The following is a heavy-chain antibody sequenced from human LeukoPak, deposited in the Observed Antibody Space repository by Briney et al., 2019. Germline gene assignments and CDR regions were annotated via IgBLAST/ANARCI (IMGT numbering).Heavy chain of an antibody. V-gene: IGHV3-11*01. Sequence: NSGGSLRLSCAAPGFTFSDYYMTWIRQAPGKGQEWVSYISSSGSTKYYTDSVKGRFTISRDNAKNSLYLQMNSLRDEDTAVYYCARDDPYSSNYYMDVWAKGTTVTVSS. D-gene: IGHD6-19*01. CDR2: ISSSGSTK. J-gene: IGHJ6*03. CDR1: GFTFSDYY. CDR3: ARDDPYSSNYYMDV.